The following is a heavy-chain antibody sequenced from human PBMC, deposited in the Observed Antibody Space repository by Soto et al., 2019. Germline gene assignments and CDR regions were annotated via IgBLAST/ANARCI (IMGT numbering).Heavy chain of an antibody. CDR1: GFTFSSYA. D-gene: IGHD3-22*01. CDR2: ISGSGGST. V-gene: IGHV3-23*01. J-gene: IGHJ4*02. CDR3: AKDLKPYDSSGYLDY. Sequence: PGGSLRLSCAASGFTFSSYAMSWVRQAPGKGLEWVSAISGSGGSTYYADSVKGRFTISRDNSKNTLYLQMNSLRAEDTAVYYCAKDLKPYDSSGYLDYWGQGTLVTVSS.